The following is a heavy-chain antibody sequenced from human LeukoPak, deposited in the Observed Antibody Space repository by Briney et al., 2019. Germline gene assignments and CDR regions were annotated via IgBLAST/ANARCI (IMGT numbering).Heavy chain of an antibody. CDR2: ISAYNGNT. CDR3: ARKADIFGAPSYYYMDV. D-gene: IGHD3-3*02. CDR1: GYTFTSYG. J-gene: IGHJ6*03. V-gene: IGHV1-18*01. Sequence: ASVKVSCKASGYTFTSYGISWVRQAPGQGLEWMGWISAYNGNTNYAQKLQGRVTMTTDTSTSTAYMELRSLRSDDTAVYYCARKADIFGAPSYYYMDVWGKGTTVTVSS.